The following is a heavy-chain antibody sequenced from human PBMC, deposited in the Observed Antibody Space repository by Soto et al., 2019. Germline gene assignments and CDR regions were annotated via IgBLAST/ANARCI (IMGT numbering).Heavy chain of an antibody. CDR1: GYTFTGYG. Sequence: QAQLMQSGTEVRKPGASVNVSCKASGYTFTGYGVNWLRQASGQGLEWMGWISPYNGDTKYAQKFLGRVTMTRDTSTSTGYMELRSLRSDDTAVYYCARNGDSNWGMYWYFDLWGRGALVTVSS. CDR3: ARNGDSNWGMYWYFDL. J-gene: IGHJ2*01. V-gene: IGHV1-18*01. CDR2: ISPYNGDT. D-gene: IGHD7-27*01.